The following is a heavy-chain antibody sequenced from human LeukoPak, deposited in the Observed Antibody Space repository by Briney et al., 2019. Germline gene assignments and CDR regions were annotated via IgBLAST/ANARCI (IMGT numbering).Heavy chain of an antibody. Sequence: PGGSLRLSCSVSGFTFSTYVMHWVRQAPGKGLEYVSAISSNGYNTYYADSVKGRFTISRDNSKNTLYLQMSSLRADNTAVYYCVRGTGYWGQGTLVTVSS. CDR2: ISSNGYNT. J-gene: IGHJ4*02. V-gene: IGHV3-64D*06. CDR3: VRGTGY. CDR1: GFTFSTYV.